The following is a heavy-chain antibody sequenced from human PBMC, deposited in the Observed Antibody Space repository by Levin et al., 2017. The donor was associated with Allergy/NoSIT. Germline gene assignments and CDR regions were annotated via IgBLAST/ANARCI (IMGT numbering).Heavy chain of an antibody. J-gene: IGHJ2*01. Sequence: PSETLSLTCTVSGGSITSDDYYWSWIRHHPGKGLEWIGYIYYSGSTYYNPSLKSRVTLSADTSKNQFSLKLSSVTAADTAVYYCARDRWNYGWYFDLWGRGTLVTVSS. D-gene: IGHD1-7*01. CDR2: IYYSGST. CDR1: GGSITSDDYY. CDR3: ARDRWNYGWYFDL. V-gene: IGHV4-31*03.